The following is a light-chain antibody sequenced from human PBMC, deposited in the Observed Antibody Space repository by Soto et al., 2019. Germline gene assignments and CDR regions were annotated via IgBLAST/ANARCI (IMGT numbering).Light chain of an antibody. J-gene: IGKJ5*01. V-gene: IGKV3-11*01. Sequence: VFTQSPPTLSLSPGERATLSCRASQSIHTSLAWYQQKSGKPPRLVIYDSTLRANGVPDRFGGSRSGTEFTLTINSLEPEDFAVYYCQQRNVWPPFTFGQGTRLEIK. CDR1: QSIHTS. CDR2: DST. CDR3: QQRNVWPPFT.